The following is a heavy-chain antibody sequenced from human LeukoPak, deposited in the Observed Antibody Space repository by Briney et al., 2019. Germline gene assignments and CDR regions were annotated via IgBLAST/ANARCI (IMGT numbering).Heavy chain of an antibody. J-gene: IGHJ4*02. CDR2: IWYDGSNK. Sequence: GRSLRLSCAASGFTFSRYGMHWVRQAPGKGLEWVAAIWYDGSNKYYGDSVKGRFTISRDNSKNTLYLQMNSLRAEDTAAYYCARAGYGDPHFDFWGQGTLVTVSS. CDR3: ARAGYGDPHFDF. D-gene: IGHD4-17*01. V-gene: IGHV3-33*08. CDR1: GFTFSRYG.